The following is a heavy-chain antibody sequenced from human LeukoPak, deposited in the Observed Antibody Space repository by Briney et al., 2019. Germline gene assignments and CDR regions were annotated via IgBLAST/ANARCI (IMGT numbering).Heavy chain of an antibody. CDR1: DGFITNYY. CDR2: IYTSGST. J-gene: IGHJ3*02. Sequence: SETLSLTCTVSDGFITNYYWSWVRQPAGKGLEWIGRIYTSGSTNYNPSLKSRVTISVDTSKNQFSLKLSSVTAADTAVYYCARLASSSPGAFDIWGQGTMVTVSS. CDR3: ARLASSSPGAFDI. V-gene: IGHV4-4*07. D-gene: IGHD6-13*01.